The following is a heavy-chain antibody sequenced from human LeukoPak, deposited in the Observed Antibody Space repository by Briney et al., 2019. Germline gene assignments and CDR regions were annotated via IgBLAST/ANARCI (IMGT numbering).Heavy chain of an antibody. Sequence: SETLSLTCTVSGGSISSGSYYWSWIRQPAGKGLEWIGSIYYSGSTNYNPSLKSRVTMSVDTSKNQFSLKLCSVTAADTAVYYCARGGQSGSPFDYWGQGTLVTVSS. CDR1: GGSISSGSYY. D-gene: IGHD1-26*01. CDR2: IYYSGST. V-gene: IGHV4-39*07. CDR3: ARGGQSGSPFDY. J-gene: IGHJ4*02.